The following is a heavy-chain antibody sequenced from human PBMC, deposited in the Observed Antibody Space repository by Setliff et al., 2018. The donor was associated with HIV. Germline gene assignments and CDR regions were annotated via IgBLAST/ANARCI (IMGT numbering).Heavy chain of an antibody. Sequence: SVKVSCKASGGTFRSHEISWVRQAPGQGLEWMGGIVPILNTGNYAPKFQGRVTITADESTNTAYMELSSLRSEDTAVYYCARIPTGGAFDIWGQGTVVTVSS. J-gene: IGHJ3*02. CDR2: IVPILNTG. CDR1: GGTFRSHE. CDR3: ARIPTGGAFDI. D-gene: IGHD7-27*01. V-gene: IGHV1-69*13.